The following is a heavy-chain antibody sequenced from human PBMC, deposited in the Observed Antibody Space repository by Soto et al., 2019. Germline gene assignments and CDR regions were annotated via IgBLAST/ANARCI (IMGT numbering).Heavy chain of an antibody. CDR1: GFTFSNAW. CDR3: TTALRAAVAGTDY. Sequence: GGSLRLSCAASGFTFSNAWMSWVRQAPGKGLEWVGRIKSKTDGGTTDYAAPVKGRFTISRDDSKNTLYLQMNSLKTEDTAVYYCTTALRAAVAGTDYWGQGTLVTVSS. J-gene: IGHJ4*02. D-gene: IGHD6-19*01. V-gene: IGHV3-15*01. CDR2: IKSKTDGGTT.